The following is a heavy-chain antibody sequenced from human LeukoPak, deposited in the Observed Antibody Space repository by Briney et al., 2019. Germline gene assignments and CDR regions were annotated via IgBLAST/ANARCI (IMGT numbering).Heavy chain of an antibody. CDR2: INPNSGGT. J-gene: IGHJ4*02. D-gene: IGHD3-22*01. CDR3: ARAFGYYGSSGYYPFDH. Sequence: ASVKVSCKASGYTFTGYYMHWVRQAPGQGLEWMGWINPNSGGTNYAQKFQGRVTMTRDTSISTAYMELSRLRSDDTAVYYCARAFGYYGSSGYYPFDHWGQGTLVTVSS. CDR1: GYTFTGYY. V-gene: IGHV1-2*02.